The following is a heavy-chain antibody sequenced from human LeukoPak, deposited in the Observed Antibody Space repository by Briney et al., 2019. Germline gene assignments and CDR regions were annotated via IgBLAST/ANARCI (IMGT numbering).Heavy chain of an antibody. V-gene: IGHV3-48*01. CDR1: GFTFSSYS. D-gene: IGHD2-21*01. J-gene: IGHJ4*02. Sequence: PGGSLRLSCAASGFTFSSYSMNWVRQAPGKGLEWVSYITSSSSTIYYADSVKGRFTISRDNSKNTLYLQMNSLRAEDTAVYYCAKFLPTHIVVANYFFDYWGQGTLSPSPQ. CDR3: AKFLPTHIVVANYFFDY. CDR2: ITSSSSTI.